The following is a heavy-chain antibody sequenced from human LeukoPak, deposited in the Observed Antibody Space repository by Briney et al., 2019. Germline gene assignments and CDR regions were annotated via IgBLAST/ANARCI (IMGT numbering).Heavy chain of an antibody. Sequence: KPSETLSLTCTVSGGSISSGGYYWSWIRQHPGKGLEWIGYMYYSGSTYYNPSLKSRVTISVDTSKNQFSLKLSSVTAADTAVYYCARVSASSYYFAYWGQGTLVTVSS. V-gene: IGHV4-31*03. CDR3: ARVSASSYYFAY. CDR1: GGSISSGGYY. CDR2: MYYSGST. J-gene: IGHJ4*02. D-gene: IGHD6-6*01.